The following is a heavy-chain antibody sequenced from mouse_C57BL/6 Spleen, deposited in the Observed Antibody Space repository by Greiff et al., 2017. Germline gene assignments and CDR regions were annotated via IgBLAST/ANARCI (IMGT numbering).Heavy chain of an antibody. D-gene: IGHD1-1*01. J-gene: IGHJ1*03. V-gene: IGHV2-2*01. CDR3: ARNPGKCYFDV. CDR2: LWSGGCT. Sequence: QVQLQQSGPGLVQPSQSLSITCTVSGFSLTSYGVHWVRQSPGKGLEWLGVLWSGGCTDYNAAFISRLSISKDNSKGQVFFKMNSLQADDTAIYYCARNPGKCYFDVWGTGTTVTVSS. CDR1: GFSLTSYG.